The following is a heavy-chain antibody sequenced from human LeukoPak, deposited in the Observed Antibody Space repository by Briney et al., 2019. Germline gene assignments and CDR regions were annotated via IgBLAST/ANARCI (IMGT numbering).Heavy chain of an antibody. D-gene: IGHD3-22*01. Sequence: ASVKVSCKASGYTFTSYDINWVRQATGQGLEWMGWMNPNSGNTGYAQKFQGRVTMTRNTSISTAYMELSSLRSEDTAVYYCARSTSGYYYDSSGYYGEFDYWGQGTLVTVSS. V-gene: IGHV1-8*01. CDR1: GYTFTSYD. J-gene: IGHJ4*02. CDR2: MNPNSGNT. CDR3: ARSTSGYYYDSSGYYGEFDY.